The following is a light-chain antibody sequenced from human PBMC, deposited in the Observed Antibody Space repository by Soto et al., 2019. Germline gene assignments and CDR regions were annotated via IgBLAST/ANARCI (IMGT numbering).Light chain of an antibody. V-gene: IGKV3-20*01. CDR3: QQYCNSPGT. CDR2: GAS. Sequence: EIVLTQSPGTLSLSPGERATLSCRASQSVPRNYLAWYQPKPGQAPRLLIYGASSSSTGIPDRFSGSGSGTDFTLTISRLEPEDFAVYYCQQYCNSPGTFGQGTKVEIK. J-gene: IGKJ1*01. CDR1: QSVPRNY.